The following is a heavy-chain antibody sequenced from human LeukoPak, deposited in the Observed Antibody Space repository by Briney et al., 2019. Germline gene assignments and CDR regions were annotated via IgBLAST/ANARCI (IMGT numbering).Heavy chain of an antibody. J-gene: IGHJ2*01. CDR2: INTSGRT. CDR1: GGFISSGSYY. Sequence: SETLSLTCTVSGGFISSGSYYWSWIRQPAGKGLEWIGPINTSGRTDYNPSRKSRVTISVDNSKNQFSLKLSSVTAADTAVYYCARLTSSWYQDWYFDLWGRGTLVTVSS. CDR3: ARLTSSWYQDWYFDL. D-gene: IGHD6-13*01. V-gene: IGHV4-61*02.